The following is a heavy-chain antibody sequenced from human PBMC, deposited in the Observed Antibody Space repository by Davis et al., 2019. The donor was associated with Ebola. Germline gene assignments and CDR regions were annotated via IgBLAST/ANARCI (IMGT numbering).Heavy chain of an antibody. CDR3: AKDRSSAMVTAFDY. V-gene: IGHV3-23*01. Sequence: SCKASGYTFTSYAMSWVRQAPGKGLEWVSAISGSGGSTYYADSVKGRFTISRDNSKNTLYLQMNSLRAEDTAVYYCAKDRSSAMVTAFDYWGQGTLVTVSS. J-gene: IGHJ4*02. D-gene: IGHD5-18*01. CDR1: GYTFTSYA. CDR2: ISGSGGST.